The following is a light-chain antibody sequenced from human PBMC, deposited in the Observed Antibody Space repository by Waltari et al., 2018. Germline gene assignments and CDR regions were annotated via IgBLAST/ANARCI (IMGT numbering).Light chain of an antibody. Sequence: DIQMTQSPSSLSASVGERVTITCRASQGITNWLAWYQQKPGKAPKLLISRASNLETGVPSRFSGSGSGTDFTLTISSLQPEDIATYYCQQHDNSPRTFGQGTKVEIK. J-gene: IGKJ1*01. CDR2: RAS. V-gene: IGKV1-33*01. CDR1: QGITNW. CDR3: QQHDNSPRT.